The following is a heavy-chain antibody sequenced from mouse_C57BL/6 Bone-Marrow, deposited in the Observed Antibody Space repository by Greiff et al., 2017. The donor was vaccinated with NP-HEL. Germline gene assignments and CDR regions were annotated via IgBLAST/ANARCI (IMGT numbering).Heavy chain of an antibody. CDR2: ISSGSSTI. J-gene: IGHJ4*01. Sequence: EVKLVESGGGLVKPGGSLKLSCAASGFTFSDYGMHWVRQAPEKGLEWVAYISSGSSTIYYADTVKGRFTFSRDNAKNTLFLQMTSLRSEDKAMYYCARRYRRLYYYAMDYWGQGTSVTVSS. CDR1: GFTFSDYG. V-gene: IGHV5-17*01. D-gene: IGHD2-12*01. CDR3: ARRYRRLYYYAMDY.